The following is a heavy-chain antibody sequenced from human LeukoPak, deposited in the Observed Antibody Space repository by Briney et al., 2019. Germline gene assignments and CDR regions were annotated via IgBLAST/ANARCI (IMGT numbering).Heavy chain of an antibody. CDR3: ARGSGDYATSDAEYFQH. V-gene: IGHV4-59*01. CDR1: GGSISSYY. CDR2: IYDSGTT. J-gene: IGHJ1*01. Sequence: SETLSLTCTVSGGSISSYYWSWIRQPPGKGLEWIGYIYDSGTTSYNPSLKSRVTISLDTSKNQFSLNLTSVTAADTAVYHCARGSGDYATSDAEYFQHWGQGTLVTVSS. D-gene: IGHD4-17*01.